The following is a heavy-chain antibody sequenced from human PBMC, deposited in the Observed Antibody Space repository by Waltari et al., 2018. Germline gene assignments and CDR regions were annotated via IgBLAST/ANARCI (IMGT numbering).Heavy chain of an antibody. CDR1: GFMFSRYW. D-gene: IGHD2-2*01. CDR2: INYDGSQK. V-gene: IGHV3-7*01. J-gene: IGHJ4*02. Sequence: EVQLVESGGGLVQPGVSLRLSCGASGFMFSRYWMSWVRQTPGKGLEWVANINYDGSQKYYVDSVKGRFTISRDNAKNSVYLQMNSLRVEDTAVYYCAKSRGFEYWGQGTLITVSS. CDR3: AKSRGFEY.